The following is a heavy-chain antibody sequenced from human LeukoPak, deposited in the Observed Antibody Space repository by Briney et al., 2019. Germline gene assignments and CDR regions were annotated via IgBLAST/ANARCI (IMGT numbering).Heavy chain of an antibody. J-gene: IGHJ3*02. CDR1: GGTFSSYA. D-gene: IGHD3-10*01. CDR2: IIPIFGTA. CDR3: ARAGITMVRGVMSAFDI. V-gene: IGHV1-69*13. Sequence: GASVKVSCKASGGTFSSYAISWVRQAPGQGLEWMGGIIPIFGTANYAQKFQGRVTITADESTSTAYMELSSLRSEDTAVYYCARAGITMVRGVMSAFDIWGQGTMVTVSS.